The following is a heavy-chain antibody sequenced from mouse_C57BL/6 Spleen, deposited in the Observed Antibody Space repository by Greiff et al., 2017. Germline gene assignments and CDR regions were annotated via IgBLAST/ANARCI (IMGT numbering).Heavy chain of an antibody. CDR2: ISSGSSTI. V-gene: IGHV5-17*01. CDR3: ARRALYDYDDAMDY. Sequence: EVQLVESGGGLVKPGGSLKLSCAASGFTFSDYGMHWVRQAPEKGLEWVAYISSGSSTIYYADTVKGRFTISRDNAKNTLFLQMTSLRSEDTAMYYGARRALYDYDDAMDYWGQGTSVTVSS. J-gene: IGHJ4*01. D-gene: IGHD2-4*01. CDR1: GFTFSDYG.